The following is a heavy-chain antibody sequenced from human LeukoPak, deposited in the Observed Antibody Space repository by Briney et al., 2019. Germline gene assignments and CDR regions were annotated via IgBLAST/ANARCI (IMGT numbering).Heavy chain of an antibody. J-gene: IGHJ5*02. Sequence: SETLSLTCAVYGGSFSGYYWSWIRQPPGKGLEWIGEINHSGSTNYNPSLTSRVTISVDTSKNQFSLELSSVTAADTAVYYCARGLMWYYGSGSYYKLPFNWFDPWGQGTLVTVSS. CDR2: INHSGST. D-gene: IGHD3-10*01. V-gene: IGHV4-34*01. CDR1: GGSFSGYY. CDR3: ARGLMWYYGSGSYYKLPFNWFDP.